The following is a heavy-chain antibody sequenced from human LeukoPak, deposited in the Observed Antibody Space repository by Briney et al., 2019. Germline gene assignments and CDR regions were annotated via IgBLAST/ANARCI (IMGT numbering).Heavy chain of an antibody. CDR2: INHSGST. J-gene: IGHJ3*02. CDR3: ARAVIVVVPAAEQSFDI. V-gene: IGHV4-34*01. Sequence: PSETLSLTCAVYGGSFSGYYWSWIRQPPGKGLEWIGEINHSGSTNYNPSLKSRVTISVDTSKNQFSLKLSSVTAADTAMYYCARAVIVVVPAAEQSFDIWGQGTMVTVSS. CDR1: GGSFSGYY. D-gene: IGHD2-2*01.